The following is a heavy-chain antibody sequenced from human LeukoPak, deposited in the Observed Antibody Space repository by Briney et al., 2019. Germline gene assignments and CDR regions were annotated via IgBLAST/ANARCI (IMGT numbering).Heavy chain of an antibody. D-gene: IGHD3/OR15-3a*01. CDR3: ARAWTGDY. V-gene: IGHV3-53*01. Sequence: GGSLRLSCAASGLSVSYNYMTWVRQAPGKGLDWVSIIYPNGRTYYADSVKGRFTISRDNSKNTLNLQMNSLRVEDTAVYYCARAWTGDYWGQGTLVAVSS. CDR1: GLSVSYNY. CDR2: IYPNGRT. J-gene: IGHJ4*02.